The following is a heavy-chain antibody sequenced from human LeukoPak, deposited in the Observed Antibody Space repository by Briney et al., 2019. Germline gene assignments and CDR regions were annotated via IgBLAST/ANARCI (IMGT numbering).Heavy chain of an antibody. CDR3: AADRSNSWYYFDC. CDR2: ISTSGST. Sequence: PSETLSLTCSVSAGSISSGSYYWNWIRQPAGKGLEWIGRISTSGSTNYNPSLKSRVTISVDTSKNHFSLKLSSVTAADTAVYYCAADRSNSWYYFDCWGQGTLVTVSS. V-gene: IGHV4-61*02. J-gene: IGHJ4*02. CDR1: AGSISSGSYY. D-gene: IGHD6-13*01.